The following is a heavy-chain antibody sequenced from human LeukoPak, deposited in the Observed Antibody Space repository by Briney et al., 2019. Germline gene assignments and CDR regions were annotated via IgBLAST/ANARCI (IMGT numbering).Heavy chain of an antibody. CDR3: ARTGYCTNGVCYAHYYYYYMDV. V-gene: IGHV1-69*02. D-gene: IGHD2-8*01. J-gene: IGHJ6*03. Sequence: SVKVSCKASGGTFSGYTISWVRQAPGQGLEWMGRIIPILGIANYAQKFQGRVTITADKSTSTAYMELSSLRSEDTAVYYCARTGYCTNGVCYAHYYYYYMDVWGKGTTVTVSS. CDR2: IIPILGIA. CDR1: GGTFSGYT.